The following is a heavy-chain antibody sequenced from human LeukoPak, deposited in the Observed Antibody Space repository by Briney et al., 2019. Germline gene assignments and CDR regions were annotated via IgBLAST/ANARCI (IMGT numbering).Heavy chain of an antibody. CDR3: ARVGDSSGSDAFDM. CDR1: GFTFSDYY. J-gene: IGHJ3*02. D-gene: IGHD3-22*01. V-gene: IGHV3-11*05. CDR2: SSSSSSLT. Sequence: KYGQSLRLSCAASGFTFSDYYMSWIRQAPGKGLEWVSYSSSSSSLTNYADSVKGRFTIYRDNAKNSLYLQMNSLRAEGTAVYYFARVGDSSGSDAFDMGGEGTMVTVSS.